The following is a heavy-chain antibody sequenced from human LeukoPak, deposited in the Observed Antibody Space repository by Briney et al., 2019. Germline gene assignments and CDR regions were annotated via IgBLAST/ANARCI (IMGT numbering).Heavy chain of an antibody. J-gene: IGHJ4*02. V-gene: IGHV3-9*01. Sequence: GGSLRLSCAASGFTFDDYAMHWVRQAPGKGLEWVSGISWNSGSIGYADSVKGRFTISRDNAKNSLYLQMNSLRAEDTALYYCAKDSVAMEDIQGVFDYWGQGTLVTVSS. D-gene: IGHD5-12*01. CDR1: GFTFDDYA. CDR2: ISWNSGSI. CDR3: AKDSVAMEDIQGVFDY.